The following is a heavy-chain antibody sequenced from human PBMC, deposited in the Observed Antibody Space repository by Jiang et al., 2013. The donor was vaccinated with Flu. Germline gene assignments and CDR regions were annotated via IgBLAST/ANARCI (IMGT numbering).Heavy chain of an antibody. CDR2: IYYSGST. Sequence: GPGLVKPSQTLSLTCTVSGGSISSGGYYWSWIRQHPGKGLEWIGYIYYSGSTYYNPSLRSRVTISAHTSKNQFSLKLSSVTAADTAVYYCARVTYSFFDYWGQGTLVTVSS. CDR3: ARVTYSFFDY. V-gene: IGHV4-31*03. J-gene: IGHJ4*02. D-gene: IGHD2-21*01. CDR1: GGSISSGGYY.